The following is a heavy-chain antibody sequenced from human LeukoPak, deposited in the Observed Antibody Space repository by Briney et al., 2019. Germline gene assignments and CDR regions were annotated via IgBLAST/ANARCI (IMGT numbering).Heavy chain of an antibody. Sequence: PGRSLRLSCAASGFTFSSYGMHGVRQAPGKGLEWVAVIWYDGSNKYYADSVTGRFTISRDNSKNTLYLQMNSLRAEDTAVYYCARDLTGYYYYHGMDVWGQRTTVTVSS. J-gene: IGHJ6*02. D-gene: IGHD7-27*01. CDR1: GFTFSSYG. CDR2: IWYDGSNK. CDR3: ARDLTGYYYYHGMDV. V-gene: IGHV3-33*01.